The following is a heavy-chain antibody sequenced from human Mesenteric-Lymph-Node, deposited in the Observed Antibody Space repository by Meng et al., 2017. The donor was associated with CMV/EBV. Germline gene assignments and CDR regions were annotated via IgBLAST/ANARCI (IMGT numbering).Heavy chain of an antibody. J-gene: IGHJ3*02. Sequence: GGSLRLSCAASGFTFSSYSMNWVRQAPGKGLEWVSSISSSSSYIYYADSVKGRFTISRDNAKNSLYLQMNSLRAEDTAVYYCVKSFGAGGAFDIWGQGTMVTVSS. CDR3: VKSFGAGGAFDI. CDR2: ISSSSSYI. V-gene: IGHV3-21*01. CDR1: GFTFSSYS. D-gene: IGHD3-16*01.